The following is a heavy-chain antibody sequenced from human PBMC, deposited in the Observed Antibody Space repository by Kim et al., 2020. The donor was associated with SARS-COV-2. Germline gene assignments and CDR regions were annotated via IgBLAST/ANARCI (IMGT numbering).Heavy chain of an antibody. Sequence: GGSLRLSCAASGFTFSNAWMSWVRQAPGKGLEWVGRIKSKTDGGTTDYAAPVKGRFTISRDDSKNTLYLQMNSLKTEDTAVYYCTRDYYYGSGRYWGYYYYDGMDVWGQGTTVTGSS. V-gene: IGHV3-15*01. CDR1: GFTFSNAW. J-gene: IGHJ6*02. D-gene: IGHD3-10*01. CDR2: IKSKTDGGTT. CDR3: TRDYYYGSGRYWGYYYYDGMDV.